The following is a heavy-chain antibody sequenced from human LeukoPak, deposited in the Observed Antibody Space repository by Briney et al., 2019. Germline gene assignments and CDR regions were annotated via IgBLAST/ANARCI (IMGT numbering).Heavy chain of an antibody. CDR1: GFTFDDYA. CDR2: ISWNSGSI. Sequence: GGSLILSCAASGFTFDDYAMHWVRQAPGKGLEWVSGISWNSGSIGYADSVKGRFTISRDNAKNSLYLQMNSLRAEDTALYYCAKDLYYYDSSGFDYWGQGTLVTVSS. J-gene: IGHJ4*02. V-gene: IGHV3-9*01. CDR3: AKDLYYYDSSGFDY. D-gene: IGHD3-22*01.